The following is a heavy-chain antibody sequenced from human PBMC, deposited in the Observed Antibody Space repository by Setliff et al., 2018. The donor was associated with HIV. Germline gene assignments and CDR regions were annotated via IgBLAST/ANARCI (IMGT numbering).Heavy chain of an antibody. Sequence: SETLSLTCTVSGASISSSHYYWGWIRQPPGKGLEWIGSICNTGSIHYNPSLESRVTISVDTSKNDFSLKMTSVTAADTAVYYCARDTSGGYWGQGTLVTVSS. J-gene: IGHJ4*02. CDR1: GASISSSHYY. CDR2: ICNTGSI. CDR3: ARDTSGGY. D-gene: IGHD3-10*01. V-gene: IGHV4-39*02.